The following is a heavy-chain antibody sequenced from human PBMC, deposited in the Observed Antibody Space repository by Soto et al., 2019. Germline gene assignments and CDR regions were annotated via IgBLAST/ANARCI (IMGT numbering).Heavy chain of an antibody. CDR2: ISAYNGNT. J-gene: IGHJ1*01. V-gene: IGHV1-18*01. CDR1: GYTFTSYG. D-gene: IGHD2-15*01. Sequence: QVPLVQSGAEVKKPGASVKVSCKASGYTFTSYGISWVRQAPGQGLEWMGWISAYNGNTNYAQKLQGRVTMTTDTSTSTAYMELRSLRSDDTAVYYCARDDIVVVVAAIREYFQHWGQGTLVTVSS. CDR3: ARDDIVVVVAAIREYFQH.